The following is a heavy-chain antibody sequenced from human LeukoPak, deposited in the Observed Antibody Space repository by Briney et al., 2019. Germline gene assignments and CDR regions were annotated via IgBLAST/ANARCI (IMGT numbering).Heavy chain of an antibody. CDR1: GYTFTGYY. CDR3: ARCSGSGCAFDI. J-gene: IGHJ3*02. CDR2: INPNSGGT. D-gene: IGHD3-10*02. V-gene: IGHV1-2*06. Sequence: ASVKVSCKASGYTFTGYYMHWVRQAPGQGLEWMGRINPNSGGTNYAQKFQGRVTMTRDTSISTAYMELSRLRSDNTAVYYCARCSGSGCAFDIWGQGTMVTVSS.